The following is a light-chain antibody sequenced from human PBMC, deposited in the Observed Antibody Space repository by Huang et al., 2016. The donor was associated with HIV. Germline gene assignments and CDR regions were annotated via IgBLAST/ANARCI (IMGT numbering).Light chain of an antibody. CDR1: QDISNY. V-gene: IGKV1-9*01. CDR2: AAS. CDR3: QQLDSYPLT. J-gene: IGKJ3*01. Sequence: IQLTQSPSSLSASVGDRVTITCRASQDISNYLAWYQQRSGKAPNLLIFAASTLESGVPARFSGGGSGTNFTLTIRGLQPEDSAVYYCQQLDSYPLTFGPGTEVHIK.